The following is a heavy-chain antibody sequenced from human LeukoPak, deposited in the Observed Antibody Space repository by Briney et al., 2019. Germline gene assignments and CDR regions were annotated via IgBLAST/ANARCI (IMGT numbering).Heavy chain of an antibody. CDR3: ARGGLGYCSSTSCYKASDY. V-gene: IGHV4-34*01. CDR1: GGSFSGYY. Sequence: SETLSLTCAVYGGSFSGYYWSWIRQPPGKGLEWIGEINHSGSTNYNPSLKSRVTISVDTSKNQFSLKLSSVTVADTAVYYCARGGLGYCSSTSCYKASDYWGQGTLVTVSS. D-gene: IGHD2-2*02. J-gene: IGHJ4*02. CDR2: INHSGST.